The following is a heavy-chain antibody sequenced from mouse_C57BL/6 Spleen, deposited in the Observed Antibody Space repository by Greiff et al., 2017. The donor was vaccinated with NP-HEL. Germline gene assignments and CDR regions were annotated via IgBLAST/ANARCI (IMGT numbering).Heavy chain of an antibody. CDR3: ARDSTVVATGYFDV. Sequence: VQLQQSGPELVKPGASVKISCKASGYSFTGYYMHWVKQSHGNILDWIGDIYPDNGVSSYNQKFKGKATLTVDKSTSTAYMELRSLTSEDSAVYYCARDSTVVATGYFDVWGTGTTVTVSS. D-gene: IGHD1-1*01. CDR1: GYSFTGYY. J-gene: IGHJ1*03. CDR2: IYPDNGVS. V-gene: IGHV1-31*01.